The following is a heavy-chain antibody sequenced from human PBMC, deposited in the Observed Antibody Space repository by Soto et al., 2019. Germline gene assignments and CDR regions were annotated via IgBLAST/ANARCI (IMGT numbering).Heavy chain of an antibody. Sequence: HPGGSLRLSCAASGFTVSSNYMSWVRQAPGKGLEWVSVIYSGGSTYYADSVKGRFTISRDNSKNTLYLQMNSLRAEDTAVYYCAKGAGGWSRGAFDIWGQGTMVTV. V-gene: IGHV3-53*01. CDR3: AKGAGGWSRGAFDI. J-gene: IGHJ3*02. CDR1: GFTVSSNY. CDR2: IYSGGST. D-gene: IGHD2-15*01.